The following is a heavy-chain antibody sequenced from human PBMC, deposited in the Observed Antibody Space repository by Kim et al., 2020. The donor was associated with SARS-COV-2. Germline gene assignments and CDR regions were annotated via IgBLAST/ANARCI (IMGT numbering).Heavy chain of an antibody. Sequence: GGSLRLSCVASGFAFSGYAMSWVRQTPGRGLEWVSSIIADGGITYYADSVEGRFTISRDNFKNTLYLQMNSLSAEDTAVYYCAKDGKRTPPILGQGTMVSVSS. CDR2: IIADGGIT. J-gene: IGHJ3*02. CDR3: AKDGKRTPPI. CDR1: GFAFSGYA. D-gene: IGHD1-26*01. V-gene: IGHV3-23*01.